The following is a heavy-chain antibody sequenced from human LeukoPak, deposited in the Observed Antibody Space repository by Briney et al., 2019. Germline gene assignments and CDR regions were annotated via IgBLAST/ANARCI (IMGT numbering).Heavy chain of an antibody. Sequence: GGSLRLSCAASGFTFSSYEMNWVRQAPGKGLEWVSYISSSGSTIYYADSVKGRFTISRDNAKNPLYLQMNSLRAEDTAVYYCAELGITMIGGVWGKGTTVTVSS. V-gene: IGHV3-48*03. CDR2: ISSSGSTI. D-gene: IGHD3-10*02. CDR3: AELGITMIGGV. CDR1: GFTFSSYE. J-gene: IGHJ6*04.